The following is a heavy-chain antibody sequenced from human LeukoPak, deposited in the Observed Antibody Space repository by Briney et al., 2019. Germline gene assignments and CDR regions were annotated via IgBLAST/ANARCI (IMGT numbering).Heavy chain of an antibody. V-gene: IGHV3-53*01. CDR2: IYSGDST. CDR3: ARDQGGSYRNYYFDY. Sequence: GGSLRLSCAASGFTVSSNYMSWVRQAPGKGLEWVSVIYSGDSTYYADSVKGRFTISRDNSKNTLYLQMNSLRAEDTAVYYCARDQGGSYRNYYFDYWGQGTLVTVSS. J-gene: IGHJ4*02. CDR1: GFTVSSNY. D-gene: IGHD1-26*01.